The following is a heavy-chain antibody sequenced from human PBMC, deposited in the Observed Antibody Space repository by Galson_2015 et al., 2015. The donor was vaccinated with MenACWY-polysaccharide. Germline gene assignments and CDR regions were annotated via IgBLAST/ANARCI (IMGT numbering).Heavy chain of an antibody. J-gene: IGHJ4*02. D-gene: IGHD3-22*01. CDR3: ARGTSGLDYYDSSGSFDY. Sequence: TLSLTCAVSGGSISSGGYSWSWLRQPPGKGLEWIGYIYHSGSTYYNPSLKSRVTISVDRSKNQFSLKLSSVTAADTAVYYCARGTSGLDYYDSSGSFDYWGQGTLVTVSS. CDR2: IYHSGST. V-gene: IGHV4-30-2*01. CDR1: GGSISSGGYS.